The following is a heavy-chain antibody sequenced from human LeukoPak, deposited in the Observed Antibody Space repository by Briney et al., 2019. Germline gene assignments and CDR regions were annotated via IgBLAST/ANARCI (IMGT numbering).Heavy chain of an antibody. Sequence: SETLSLTCTVSGGSISSYHWNWIRQPPGKGLEWITYMYNSGYTNYNPSLKGRVTISVDTSKNQFSLKLRSVTAADTAVYYCARGVVRSYMDVWGKGTTVTVSS. V-gene: IGHV4-59*01. CDR1: GGSISSYH. D-gene: IGHD2-15*01. CDR3: ARGVVRSYMDV. J-gene: IGHJ6*03. CDR2: MYNSGYT.